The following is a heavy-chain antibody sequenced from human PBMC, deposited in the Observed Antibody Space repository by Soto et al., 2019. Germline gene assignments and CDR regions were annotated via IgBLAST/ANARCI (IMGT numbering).Heavy chain of an antibody. J-gene: IGHJ4*02. CDR1: GGSVRSGDVY. V-gene: IGHV4-30-4*01. CDR2: IYSTGST. Sequence: QVQLHESGPGLVKPSQTLSLTCNVSGGSVRSGDVYWGWIRQPPGKGLESIGYIYSTGSTYCNPSLKRRIFISLDRPSNQSSLRLASSAAADTAIYYCARMNGGNYDYWGQGVLVTVSS. CDR3: ARMNGGNYDY. D-gene: IGHD2-8*01.